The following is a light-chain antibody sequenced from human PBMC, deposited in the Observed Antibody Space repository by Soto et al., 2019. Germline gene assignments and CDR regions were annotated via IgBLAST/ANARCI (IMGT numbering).Light chain of an antibody. CDR3: QQQSNWPPT. V-gene: IGKV3-11*01. CDR1: QSISSS. Sequence: EIVLTQSPATLSLSPGERATLSCRASQSISSSLVWYQQKPGRAPRLLIYDAFNRATGIPARFSGSGSGTDFTLTISSLEPEDFAVYYCQQQSNWPPTFGQGTEVEIK. CDR2: DAF. J-gene: IGKJ1*01.